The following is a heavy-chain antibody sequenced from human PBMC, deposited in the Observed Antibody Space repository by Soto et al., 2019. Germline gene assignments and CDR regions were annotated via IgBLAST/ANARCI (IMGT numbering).Heavy chain of an antibody. CDR3: ARTVRGAAVDV. V-gene: IGHV2-26*01. CDR2: IFSNDEK. J-gene: IGHJ6*02. CDR1: GFSLSNARMG. D-gene: IGHD3-10*01. Sequence: QVTLKESGPVLVKPTETLTLTCTVSGFSLSNARMGVSWIRQPPGKALEWLAHIFSNDEKSYSTSLKSRLTISKDTSKSQVVLTMTNMDPVDTATYSCARTVRGAAVDVWGQGTTVTVSS.